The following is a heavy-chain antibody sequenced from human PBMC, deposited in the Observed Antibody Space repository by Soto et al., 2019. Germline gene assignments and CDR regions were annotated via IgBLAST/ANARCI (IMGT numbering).Heavy chain of an antibody. CDR3: ARHNYGDHFDY. CDR1: GFSLSTSGVG. CDR2: IYWDDDK. J-gene: IGHJ4*02. D-gene: IGHD4-17*01. V-gene: IGHV2-5*02. Sequence: QITLKESGPPLVKPTQTLTLTCTFSGFSLSTSGVGVGWIRQPPGKALEWLALIYWDDDKRYSPSLKSRLTITKDTSKNQVVLTMTNMDPVDTATYYCARHNYGDHFDYWGQGTLVTVSS.